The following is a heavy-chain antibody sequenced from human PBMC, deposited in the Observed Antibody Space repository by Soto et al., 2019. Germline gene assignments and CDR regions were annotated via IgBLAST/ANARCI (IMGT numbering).Heavy chain of an antibody. J-gene: IGHJ4*02. D-gene: IGHD3-22*01. CDR2: ISYDGSNK. V-gene: IGHV3-30*18. CDR1: GFTFSSYG. CDR3: AKDYLNYESSGYPGY. Sequence: GGSLRLSCAASGFTFSSYGMHWVRQAPGKGLEWVAVISYDGSNKYYADSVKGRFTISRDNSKNTLYLQMNSLRAEDTAVYYFAKDYLNYESSGYPGYWGQGTLVTVSS.